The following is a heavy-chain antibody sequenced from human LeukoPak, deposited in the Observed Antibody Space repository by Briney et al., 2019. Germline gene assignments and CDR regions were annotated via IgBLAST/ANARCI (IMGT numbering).Heavy chain of an antibody. J-gene: IGHJ4*02. CDR1: GYTFTSYD. Sequence: GASVKVSCKASGYTFTSYDINWVRQATGQGREWMGWMNPNSGNTGYAQKFQGRVTMTRNSSISTAYMELSSLRCEDTAVYYWARGGARWLQLKPFDYWGQGTLVTVSS. CDR2: MNPNSGNT. D-gene: IGHD5-24*01. V-gene: IGHV1-8*01. CDR3: ARGGARWLQLKPFDY.